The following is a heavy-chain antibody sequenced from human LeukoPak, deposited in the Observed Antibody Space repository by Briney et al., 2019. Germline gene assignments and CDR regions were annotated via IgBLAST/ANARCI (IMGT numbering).Heavy chain of an antibody. Sequence: PGGSLRLSCAASGFPFSTYALSWVRQPPAKGLEWVSFISGNDGGTSYADSVKGRFITSRDNAKNSLYLQMNSLRAEDTAVYYCARDGFDEGLYFDYWGQGNLVTVSS. D-gene: IGHD3-9*01. CDR3: ARDGFDEGLYFDY. CDR1: GFPFSTYA. V-gene: IGHV3-23*01. J-gene: IGHJ4*02. CDR2: ISGNDGGT.